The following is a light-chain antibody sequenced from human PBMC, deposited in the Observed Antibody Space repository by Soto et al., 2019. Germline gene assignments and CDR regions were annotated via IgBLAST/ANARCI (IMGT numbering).Light chain of an antibody. J-gene: IGKJ1*01. Sequence: IQMTQSPSSLSSSVGDRVTITCRAGQDIRDDLSWYQQRPGRAPKLLIFAARGLQSGVPSRFSGSGSGTNYTLTISSLQPEDFATYYCLQDYNYPRMFGQGTKVDIK. V-gene: IGKV1-6*01. CDR1: QDIRDD. CDR3: LQDYNYPRM. CDR2: AAR.